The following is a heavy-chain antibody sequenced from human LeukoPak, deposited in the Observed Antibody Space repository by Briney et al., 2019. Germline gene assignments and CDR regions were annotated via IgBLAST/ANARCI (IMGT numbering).Heavy chain of an antibody. Sequence: GGSLRLSCAASGFTFTTYGMHWVRQAPGKGLEWVAFIRYDGSNKYYADSVKGRFTISRDNSKNTLYLQMNSLRAEDTAVYYCAKSEWELSYFDYWGQGTLVTVSS. D-gene: IGHD1-26*01. CDR1: GFTFTTYG. V-gene: IGHV3-30*02. CDR2: IRYDGSNK. J-gene: IGHJ4*02. CDR3: AKSEWELSYFDY.